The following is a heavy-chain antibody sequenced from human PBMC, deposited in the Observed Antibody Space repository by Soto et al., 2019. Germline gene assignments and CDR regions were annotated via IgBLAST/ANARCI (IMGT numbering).Heavy chain of an antibody. CDR3: ARHRRRGFDY. CDR2: IYYSGST. D-gene: IGHD3-10*01. CDR1: GGSIISSSYC. Sequence: NPSETLSLTCTVSGGSIISSSYCCVWIRQPPGKGLEWIGSIYYSGSTYYNPSLKSRVTISVDTSKNQFSLKLSSVTAADTAVYYCARHRRRGFDYWGQGTLVTVSS. J-gene: IGHJ4*02. V-gene: IGHV4-39*01.